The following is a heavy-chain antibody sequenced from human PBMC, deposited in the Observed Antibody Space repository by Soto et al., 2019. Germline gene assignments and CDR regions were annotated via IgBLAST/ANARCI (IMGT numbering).Heavy chain of an antibody. CDR1: GFTFSNAW. Sequence: GGSLRLSCAGSGFTFSNAWMNWVRQDPGKGLEWVGRIKSKTDGGTTDYAAPVKGRFTISRDDSKNTLYLQVNSLKTEDTAVYYCTTTSIVLMVYAAFWGQGTLVTVSS. CDR3: TTTSIVLMVYAAF. D-gene: IGHD2-8*01. CDR2: IKSKTDGGTT. V-gene: IGHV3-15*07. J-gene: IGHJ4*02.